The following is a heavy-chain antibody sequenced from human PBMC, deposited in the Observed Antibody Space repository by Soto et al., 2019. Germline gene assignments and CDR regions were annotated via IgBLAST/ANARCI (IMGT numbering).Heavy chain of an antibody. CDR1: GFTFSSYA. V-gene: IGHV3-30-3*01. D-gene: IGHD2-2*01. CDR3: ARSLTPEYLLGGQYQLPTSADYYYGMDV. Sequence: GGSLRLSCAASGFTFSSYAMHWVRQAPGKGLEWVAVISYDGSNKYYADSVKGRFTISRDNSKNTLYLQMNSLRAEDTAVYYCARSLTPEYLLGGQYQLPTSADYYYGMDVWGQGTTVTVSS. CDR2: ISYDGSNK. J-gene: IGHJ6*02.